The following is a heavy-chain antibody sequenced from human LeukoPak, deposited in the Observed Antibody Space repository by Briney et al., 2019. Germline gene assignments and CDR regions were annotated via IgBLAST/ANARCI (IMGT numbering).Heavy chain of an antibody. CDR3: ARSVVVVPAAGTYNWFDP. Sequence: SETLSLTCTVSGGSISSYYWSWIRQPPGKGLEWIGYIYYSGSTNYNPSLKSRVTISVDTSKNQFSLKLSSVTAADTAVYYCARSVVVVPAAGTYNWFDPWGQGTLVTVSS. CDR2: IYYSGST. V-gene: IGHV4-59*01. CDR1: GGSISSYY. J-gene: IGHJ5*02. D-gene: IGHD2-2*01.